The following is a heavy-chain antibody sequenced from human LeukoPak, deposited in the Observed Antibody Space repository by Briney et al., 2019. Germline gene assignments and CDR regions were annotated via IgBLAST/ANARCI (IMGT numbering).Heavy chain of an antibody. V-gene: IGHV4-30-2*01. CDR3: ARGWSYGIVGAPFDAFDI. D-gene: IGHD1-26*01. CDR2: IYHSGST. J-gene: IGHJ3*02. Sequence: PSETLSLTCTVSGGSISSGGYYWSWIRQPPGKGLEWIGYIYHSGSTYYDPSLKSRVTISVDRSKNQFSLKLSSVTAADTAVYYCARGWSYGIVGAPFDAFDIWGQGTMVTVSS. CDR1: GGSISSGGYY.